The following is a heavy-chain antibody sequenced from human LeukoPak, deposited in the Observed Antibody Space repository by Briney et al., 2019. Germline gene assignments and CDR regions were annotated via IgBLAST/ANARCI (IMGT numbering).Heavy chain of an antibody. J-gene: IGHJ4*02. D-gene: IGHD1-26*01. CDR3: ASIGYSDMDY. V-gene: IGHV4-34*01. CDR1: GGSLSGYY. CDR2: INHSGST. Sequence: KPSETLSLTCAVYGGSLSGYYWSWIRQPPGKGLEWIGEINHSGSTNYNPSLKSRVTISVDTSKNQFSLKLSSVTAADTAVYYCASIGYSDMDYWGQGTLVTVSS.